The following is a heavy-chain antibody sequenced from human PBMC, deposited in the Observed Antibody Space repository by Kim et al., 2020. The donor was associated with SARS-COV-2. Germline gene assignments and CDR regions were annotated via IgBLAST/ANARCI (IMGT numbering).Heavy chain of an antibody. J-gene: IGHJ6*02. CDR1: GYTFTGYY. CDR2: INPNSGGT. Sequence: ASVKVSCKASGYTFTGYYMHWVRQAPGQGLEWMGWINPNSGGTNYAQKFQGWVTMTRDTSISTAYMELSRLRSDDTAVYYCARDRIVGATTGWYYYYGMDVWGPGTTVTVSS. D-gene: IGHD1-26*01. V-gene: IGHV1-2*04. CDR3: ARDRIVGATTGWYYYYGMDV.